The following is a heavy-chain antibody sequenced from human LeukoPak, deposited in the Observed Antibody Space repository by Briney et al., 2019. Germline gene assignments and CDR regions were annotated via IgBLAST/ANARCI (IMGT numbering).Heavy chain of an antibody. D-gene: IGHD7-27*01. CDR3: ARVNLGGPHIYYFDY. V-gene: IGHV1-2*02. CDR2: INPNSGGT. J-gene: IGHJ4*02. CDR1: GYTFTGYY. Sequence: ASVTVSCKASGYTFTGYYMHWVRQAPGQGLEWMGWINPNSGGTNYAQKFQGRVTMTRDTSTSTVYMELSSLRSEDTAVYYCARVNLGGPHIYYFDYWGQGTLVTVSS.